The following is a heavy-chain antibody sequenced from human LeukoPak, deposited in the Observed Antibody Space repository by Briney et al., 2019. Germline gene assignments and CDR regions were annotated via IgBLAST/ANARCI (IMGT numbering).Heavy chain of an antibody. Sequence: LPGGSLRLSCAASGFAFSSYAMSWVRQAPGKELEWVSAISGSGDSTYYADSVKGRFTISRDNSKNTLYLQMNSLRAEDTAVYYCAKDRLVLGWPTPYYFDYWGQGTLVTVSS. CDR3: AKDRLVLGWPTPYYFDY. D-gene: IGHD2-8*01. V-gene: IGHV3-23*01. CDR2: ISGSGDST. J-gene: IGHJ4*02. CDR1: GFAFSSYA.